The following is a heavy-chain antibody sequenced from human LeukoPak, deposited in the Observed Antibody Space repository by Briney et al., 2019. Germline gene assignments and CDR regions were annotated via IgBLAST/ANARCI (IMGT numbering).Heavy chain of an antibody. D-gene: IGHD3-3*01. V-gene: IGHV3-21*01. Sequence: GGSLRLSCAASGCTFSSYSMNWVRQAPGKGREWVSSISSRSSYIYYADSVKGRFTISRDNAKNSLYLQMNSLRAEDTAVYYCARGRSRRYDFWSGYYDFDYWGQGTLVTVSS. J-gene: IGHJ4*02. CDR1: GCTFSSYS. CDR2: ISSRSSYI. CDR3: ARGRSRRYDFWSGYYDFDY.